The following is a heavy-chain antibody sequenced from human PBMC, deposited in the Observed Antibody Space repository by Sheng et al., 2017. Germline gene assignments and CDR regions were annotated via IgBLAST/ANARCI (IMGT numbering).Heavy chain of an antibody. CDR1: GFTVSSNY. Sequence: EVQLVESGGGLIQPGGSLRLSCAASGFTVSSNYMSWVRQAPGKGLEWVSVFYTGGNTYYADSVRGRFTISRDNSKNTLYLQMNTLRAEDTAVYYCARGLTTSRGQRGGFDYWGQGTLVTVSS. V-gene: IGHV3-53*01. CDR2: FYTGGNT. CDR3: ARGLTTSRGQRGGFDY. J-gene: IGHJ4*02. D-gene: IGHD2-2*01.